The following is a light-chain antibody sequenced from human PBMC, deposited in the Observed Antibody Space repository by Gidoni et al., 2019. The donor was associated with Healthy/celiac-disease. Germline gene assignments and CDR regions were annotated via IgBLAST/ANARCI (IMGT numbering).Light chain of an antibody. CDR3: QSYDSSLSGSNVV. Sequence: QSVLTQPPSVSGAPGQRVPISCTGSSSNIRAGYDVHWYQQLPGTAPKLLIYGNSNRPSGVPDRFSGSKSGTSASLAITGLQAEDEADYYCQSYDSSLSGSNVVFGGGTKLTVL. CDR1: SSNIRAGYD. V-gene: IGLV1-40*01. J-gene: IGLJ2*01. CDR2: GNS.